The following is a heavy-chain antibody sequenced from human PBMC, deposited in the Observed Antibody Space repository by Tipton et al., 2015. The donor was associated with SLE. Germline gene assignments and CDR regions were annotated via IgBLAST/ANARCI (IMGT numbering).Heavy chain of an antibody. CDR1: GFTFSRYW. V-gene: IGHV3-74*01. J-gene: IGHJ4*02. CDR2: INSDGSTT. Sequence: VQLVQSGGGLVQPGRALRLSCAASGFTFSRYWMHWVRQAPGKGLVWVSHINSDGSTTSYADSVKGRFTISRDNAKNTLYLQMDGLRAEDTAVYYCARDRVPWGYHYFDFWGQGTLATVSS. D-gene: IGHD5-12*01. CDR3: ARDRVPWGYHYFDF.